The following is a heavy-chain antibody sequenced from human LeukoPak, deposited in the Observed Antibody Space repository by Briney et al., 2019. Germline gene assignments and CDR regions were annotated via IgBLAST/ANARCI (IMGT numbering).Heavy chain of an antibody. CDR1: GFTFSNYW. V-gene: IGHV3-7*04. Sequence: PGGSLRLSCAASGFTFSNYWMSWVRQAPGKGLEWVANINQEGSEKYYVDSVKGRFTISRDNAKNSLYLQMSSLRAEDTAVYYCARESDSSGFGAFDIWGQGTTVTVSS. CDR3: ARESDSSGFGAFDI. CDR2: INQEGSEK. D-gene: IGHD3-22*01. J-gene: IGHJ3*02.